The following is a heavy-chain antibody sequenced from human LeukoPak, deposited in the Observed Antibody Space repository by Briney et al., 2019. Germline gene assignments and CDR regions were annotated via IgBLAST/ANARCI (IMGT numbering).Heavy chain of an antibody. D-gene: IGHD6-13*01. V-gene: IGHV4-34*01. CDR3: ARGDIAATGTPFDN. Sequence: PSETLSLTCAVYGGSFSGYYWSWIRQPPGKGLEWVGEINHSGSTSYNPSLKSRVTISVDTSKNQFSLKLSSVTAADTAVYYCARGDIAATGTPFDNWGQGTLVTASS. CDR2: INHSGST. J-gene: IGHJ4*02. CDR1: GGSFSGYY.